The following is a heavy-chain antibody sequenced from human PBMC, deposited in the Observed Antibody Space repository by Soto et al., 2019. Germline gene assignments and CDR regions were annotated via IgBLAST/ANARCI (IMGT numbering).Heavy chain of an antibody. CDR2: IYYSGST. CDR3: ARHRGSSRSQFDY. D-gene: IGHD6-6*01. J-gene: IGHJ4*02. CDR1: GGSISSSSYY. Sequence: SETLSLTCTVSGGSISSSSYYWGWIRQPPGKGLEWIGSIYYSGSTYYNPSLKSRVTISVDTSKNQFSLKLSSVTAADTAVYYCARHRGSSRSQFDYWGQGTLVTVSS. V-gene: IGHV4-39*01.